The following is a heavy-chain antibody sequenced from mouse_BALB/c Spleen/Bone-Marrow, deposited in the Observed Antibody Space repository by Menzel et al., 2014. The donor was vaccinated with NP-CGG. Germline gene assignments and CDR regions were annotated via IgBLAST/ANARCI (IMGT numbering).Heavy chain of an antibody. CDR2: ISYDGSN. CDR3: ARGGYDGRGFAY. Sequence: VQLQQSGPGLVKPSQSLSLTCSVTGYSITSGYYWNWIRQFPGNKLEWMGYISYDGSNNYNPSLKNRISITRDTSKNQFFLKVNSVTTEDTATYYCARGGYDGRGFAYWGQGTLVTVSA. J-gene: IGHJ3*01. CDR1: GYSITSGYY. V-gene: IGHV3-6*02. D-gene: IGHD2-14*01.